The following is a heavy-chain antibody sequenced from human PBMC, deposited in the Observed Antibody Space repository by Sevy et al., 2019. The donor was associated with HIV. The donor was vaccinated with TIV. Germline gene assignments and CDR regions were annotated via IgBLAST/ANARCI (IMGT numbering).Heavy chain of an antibody. CDR2: IYHTGST. V-gene: IGHV4-59*01. J-gene: IGHJ5*02. CDR1: GGSISYYY. CDR3: LVAPPVLSASDSLNWFDP. Sequence: SEILSLTCSVSGGSISYYYWSWIRQPPGKGLEWIGYIYHTGSTNYNPSLKSQVTISIDTSKNHFPLKLTSVTAADTAINYWLVAPPVLSASDSLNWFDPWGQGTLVTVSS. D-gene: IGHD5-12*01.